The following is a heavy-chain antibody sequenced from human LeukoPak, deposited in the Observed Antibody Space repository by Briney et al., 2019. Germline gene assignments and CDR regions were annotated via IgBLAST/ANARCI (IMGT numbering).Heavy chain of an antibody. CDR3: ARERIVVVTLSDAVDI. D-gene: IGHD2-21*02. Sequence: ASVKVSCKASGYTFTGYYIHWVRQAPGQGPEWMGWINPNSGGTKYAQNFQGRVTVTRDTSISTAYMELSSLTSDDTAVYYCARERIVVVTLSDAVDIWGQGTIVTVSS. CDR2: INPNSGGT. J-gene: IGHJ3*02. V-gene: IGHV1-2*02. CDR1: GYTFTGYY.